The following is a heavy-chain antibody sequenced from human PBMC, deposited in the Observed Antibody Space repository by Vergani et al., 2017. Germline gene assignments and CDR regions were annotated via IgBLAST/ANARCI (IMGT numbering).Heavy chain of an antibody. D-gene: IGHD2-8*01. CDR2: IGTAGDT. J-gene: IGHJ4*02. CDR1: GFTFSTYD. CDR3: ARQSRDVFCTNGVCPLGY. Sequence: VRLVESGGGVVQPGRSLRLSCAASGFTFSTYDMHWVRQATGKGLEWVSAIGTAGDTYYPGSVKGRFTISRENAKNSLYLQMNGLRAGDTAVYYCARQSRDVFCTNGVCPLGYWGQGALVTVSS. V-gene: IGHV3-13*01.